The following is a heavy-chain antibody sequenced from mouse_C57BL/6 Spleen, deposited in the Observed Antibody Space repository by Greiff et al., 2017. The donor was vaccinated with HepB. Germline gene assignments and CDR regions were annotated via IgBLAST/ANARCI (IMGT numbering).Heavy chain of an antibody. CDR3: TTSRSTGTPFDY. CDR2: IDPENGDT. CDR1: GFNIKDDY. D-gene: IGHD5-1*01. V-gene: IGHV14-4*01. J-gene: IGHJ2*01. Sequence: EVQLQQSGAELVRPGASVKLSCTASGFNIKDDYMHWVKQRPEQGLEWIGWIDPENGDTEYASKFQGKATITADTSSNTAYLQLSSLTSEDTAVYYCTTSRSTGTPFDYWGQGTTLTVSS.